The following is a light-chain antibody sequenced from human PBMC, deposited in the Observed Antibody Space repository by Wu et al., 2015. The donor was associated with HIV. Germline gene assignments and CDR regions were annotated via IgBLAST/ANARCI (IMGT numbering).Light chain of an antibody. CDR2: DTS. CDR1: QTVSKSN. J-gene: IGKJ2*01. Sequence: EIVLTQSPATLSLSPGERATLSCRASQTVSKSNLAWYQQKPGQAPRLLIYDTSNRATGIPDRFSGSGSGTDFTLTISRLEPEDFAAYYCQHYGSSPYTFGQGTKLEIK. V-gene: IGKV3-20*01. CDR3: QHYGSSPYT.